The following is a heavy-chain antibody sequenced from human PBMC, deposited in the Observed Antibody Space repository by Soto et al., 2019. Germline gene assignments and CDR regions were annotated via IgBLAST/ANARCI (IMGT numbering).Heavy chain of an antibody. CDR2: IDPSDSYT. D-gene: IGHD4-4*01. CDR1: GYSFTSYW. J-gene: IGHJ6*02. CDR3: ARLAVGYSNRAPYYYHYYMNL. Sequence: GDSLKISCKGSGYSFTSYWISWVRQMPGKGLEWLGRIDPSDSYTNYSPSFQGHVTISADKSISTAYLQWSSLKASHTSMYYCARLAVGYSNRAPYYYHYYMNLWGQGNTVTVSS. V-gene: IGHV5-10-1*01.